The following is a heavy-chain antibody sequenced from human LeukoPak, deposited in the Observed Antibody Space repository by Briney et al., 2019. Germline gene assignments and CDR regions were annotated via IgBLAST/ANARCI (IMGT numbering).Heavy chain of an antibody. J-gene: IGHJ4*02. Sequence: GGSLRLSCAASGFTFSSYEMNWVRQAPGKGLEWVSYISSSGSTIYYADSVKGRFTISRDNAKNSLYLQMNSLRAEDTAVYYCATPGWFGELFLWGQGTLVTVSS. V-gene: IGHV3-48*03. CDR2: ISSSGSTI. CDR3: ATPGWFGELFL. CDR1: GFTFSSYE. D-gene: IGHD3-10*01.